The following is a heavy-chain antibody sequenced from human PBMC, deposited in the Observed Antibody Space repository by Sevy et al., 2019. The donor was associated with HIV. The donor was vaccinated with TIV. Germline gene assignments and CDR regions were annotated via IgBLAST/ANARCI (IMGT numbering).Heavy chain of an antibody. Sequence: GGSLRLSCAASGFTFSNAWMSWVRQAPGKGLEWVGRIKSKTDGGTTDYAAPVKGRFTISRDDSKNTLYLKMNSLKTEDTVVYYCTTPLPVEMATIGYYYYMDVWGKGTTVTVSS. D-gene: IGHD5-12*01. J-gene: IGHJ6*03. CDR1: GFTFSNAW. CDR3: TTPLPVEMATIGYYYYMDV. CDR2: IKSKTDGGTT. V-gene: IGHV3-15*01.